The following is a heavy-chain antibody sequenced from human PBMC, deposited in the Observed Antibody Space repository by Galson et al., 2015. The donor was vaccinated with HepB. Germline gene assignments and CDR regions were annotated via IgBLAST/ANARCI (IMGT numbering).Heavy chain of an antibody. D-gene: IGHD5-24*01. J-gene: IGHJ4*02. CDR2: VSYTGSI. CDR1: SASITSFY. Sequence: ATLSLPCPVSSASITSFYWSWIRQSSGQGLEWIGYVSYTGSINYNPSLKTRVTISVDTFKNKFSLKLSSVTAADTAVYYCARQMGTRMPFDSWGQGTLVTVSS. V-gene: IGHV4-59*08. CDR3: ARQMGTRMPFDS.